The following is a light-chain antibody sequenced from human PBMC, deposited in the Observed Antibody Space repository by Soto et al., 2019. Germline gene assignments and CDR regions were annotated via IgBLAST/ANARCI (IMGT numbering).Light chain of an antibody. CDR1: SSDVSDYKY. V-gene: IGLV2-14*01. Sequence: QSALTQPASVSGSPGQSITISCTATSSDVSDYKYVSWYQQHPGKVPKLIIYEVNNRPSGVSNRFSGSKSGNTASLNISGLQAEDEADYYCTSYTGDTTYVFGTGTKLTVL. J-gene: IGLJ1*01. CDR3: TSYTGDTTYV. CDR2: EVN.